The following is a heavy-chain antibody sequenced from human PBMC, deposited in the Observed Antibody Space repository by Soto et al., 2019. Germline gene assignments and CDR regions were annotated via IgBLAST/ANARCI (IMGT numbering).Heavy chain of an antibody. J-gene: IGHJ4*02. D-gene: IGHD6-19*01. CDR2: INHSGSP. Sequence: QVQLQQWGAGLLKPSETLSLTCAVYGGSFSGYYWSWIRQPPGKGLEWLGEINHSGSPNYNPSLNRRGTIAVDTSKNQFSRKLSSVTAADTAVYYCARGKFYPSFSLGIAVAGRGYYFDYCGQGTLVTVSS. V-gene: IGHV4-34*01. CDR3: ARGKFYPSFSLGIAVAGRGYYFDY. CDR1: GGSFSGYY.